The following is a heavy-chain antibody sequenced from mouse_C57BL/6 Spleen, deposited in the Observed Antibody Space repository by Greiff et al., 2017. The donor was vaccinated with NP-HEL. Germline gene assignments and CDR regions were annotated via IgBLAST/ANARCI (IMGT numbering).Heavy chain of an antibody. Sequence: VQLQQSGPELVKPGASVKISCKASGYSFTSYYIHWVKQRPGQGLEWIGWIYPGSGNTKYNEKFKGKATLTADTSSSTAYMQLSSLTSEDSAVYYCARVSTGNYFDYWGQGTTLTVSS. CDR1: GYSFTSYY. D-gene: IGHD4-1*02. CDR2: IYPGSGNT. CDR3: ARVSTGNYFDY. J-gene: IGHJ2*01. V-gene: IGHV1-66*01.